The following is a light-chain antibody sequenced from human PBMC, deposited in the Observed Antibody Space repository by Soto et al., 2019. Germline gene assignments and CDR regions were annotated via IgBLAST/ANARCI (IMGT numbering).Light chain of an antibody. CDR3: QQYYSYPRS. CDR2: AAS. CDR1: QGISSY. Sequence: AIRMPQSPSSLSASIGDRVTITCRASQGISSYLAWYQQKPGKAPKLLIYAASTLQSGVPSRFSGSGSGTDFTLTITFLQSEDFATYYCQQYYSYPRSFGQGTKVEIK. V-gene: IGKV1-8*01. J-gene: IGKJ1*01.